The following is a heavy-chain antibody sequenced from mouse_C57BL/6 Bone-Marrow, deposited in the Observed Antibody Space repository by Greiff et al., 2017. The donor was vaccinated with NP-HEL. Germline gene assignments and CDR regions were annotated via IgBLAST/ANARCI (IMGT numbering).Heavy chain of an antibody. V-gene: IGHV5-4*03. CDR1: GFTFSSYA. CDR2: ISDGGSYT. Sequence: EVMLVESGGGLVKPGGSLKLSCAASGFTFSSYAMSWVRQTPEKRLEWVATISDGGSYTYYPDNVKGRFTISRDNAKNNLYLQMSHLKSEDTAMYYCARLVRYWFAYWGQGTLVTVSA. CDR3: ARLVRYWFAY. J-gene: IGHJ3*01. D-gene: IGHD1-1*01.